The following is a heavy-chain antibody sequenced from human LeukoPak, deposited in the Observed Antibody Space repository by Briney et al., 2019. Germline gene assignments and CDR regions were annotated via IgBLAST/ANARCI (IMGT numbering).Heavy chain of an antibody. J-gene: IGHJ4*02. Sequence: ASVKVSCKASGYTFTSYYMHLVRRAPGQGLEWMGIINPSGGSTSYAQKFQGRVTMTRDTSTSTVYMELSSLRSEHTAVYYCARVGGTTPFDYWGQGTLVTVSS. CDR3: ARVGGTTPFDY. CDR2: INPSGGST. D-gene: IGHD1-7*01. V-gene: IGHV1-46*01. CDR1: GYTFTSYY.